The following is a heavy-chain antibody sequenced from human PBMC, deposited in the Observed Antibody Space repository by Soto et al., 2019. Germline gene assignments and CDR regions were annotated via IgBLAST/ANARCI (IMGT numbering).Heavy chain of an antibody. D-gene: IGHD2-2*01. CDR2: INHTGGS. J-gene: IGHJ4*02. V-gene: IGHV4-34*01. CDR3: AREVGYYSATRRNLYFDY. CDR1: VGSFSGYY. Sequence: SETLSLTCPVSVGSFSGYYWSWVRQTPGKGLEWIGDINHTGGSNYNPSLKSRVMISVDTAKTQFSLNVTSVTAADTAVYYCAREVGYYSATRRNLYFDYWGPGTLVTVSS.